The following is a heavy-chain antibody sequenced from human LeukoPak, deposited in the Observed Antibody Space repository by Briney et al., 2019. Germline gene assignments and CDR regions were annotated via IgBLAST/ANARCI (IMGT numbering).Heavy chain of an antibody. D-gene: IGHD2-2*01. CDR3: ARDIGCSSTSCPPSYYYGMDV. Sequence: GSSVKVSCKASGGTFSSYAISWVRQAPGQGLEWMGGIIPIFGTANYAQKFQGRVTITADESTSTAYMELSSLRSGDTAVYYCARDIGCSSTSCPPSYYYGMDVWGKGTTVTVSS. CDR2: IIPIFGTA. V-gene: IGHV1-69*01. CDR1: GGTFSSYA. J-gene: IGHJ6*04.